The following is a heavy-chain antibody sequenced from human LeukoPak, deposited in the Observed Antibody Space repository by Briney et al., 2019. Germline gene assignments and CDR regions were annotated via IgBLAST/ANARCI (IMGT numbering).Heavy chain of an antibody. CDR1: GFTFSNYN. CDR2: IWYDGSNK. V-gene: IGHV3-33*08. J-gene: IGHJ5*02. CDR3: ARTPTYYYDSSGPPNWFDP. Sequence: GGSLRLSCAGSGFTFSNYNMNWVRQAPGKGLEWVALIWYDGSNKYYADSVKGRFTISRDNSKNTLYLQMNSLRAEDTAVYYCARTPTYYYDSSGPPNWFDPWGQGTLVTVSS. D-gene: IGHD3-22*01.